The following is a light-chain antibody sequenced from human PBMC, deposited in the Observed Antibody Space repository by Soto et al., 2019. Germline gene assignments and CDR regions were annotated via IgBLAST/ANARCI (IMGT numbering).Light chain of an antibody. CDR1: QDISNS. J-gene: IGKJ4*01. V-gene: IGKV1-27*01. CDR3: QNYTIAPLT. Sequence: DIQMTQAPSSLSASVGDRVTITCRASQDISNSLAWYQQKPGKVPKVLIYATSILQSGVPARFSGSGSGTDFSLPISSLQPEDVATYSCQNYTIAPLTFGGGTKVEI. CDR2: ATS.